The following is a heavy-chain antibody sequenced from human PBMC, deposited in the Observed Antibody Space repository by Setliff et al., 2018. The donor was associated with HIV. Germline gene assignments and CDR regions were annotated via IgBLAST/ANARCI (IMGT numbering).Heavy chain of an antibody. V-gene: IGHV4-39*01. Sequence: KPSETLSLTCTVSGGSISSSSYYWGWIRQSPGKGLEWIGSFYHSGSTHYNPSLKSRVTISVDTSTNQLSLKLSSVTAADTAVYYCARRGVPAARNYYYYAMDVWGQGTTVTVSS. CDR2: FYHSGST. CDR3: ARRGVPAARNYYYYAMDV. D-gene: IGHD2-2*01. CDR1: GGSISSSSYY. J-gene: IGHJ6*02.